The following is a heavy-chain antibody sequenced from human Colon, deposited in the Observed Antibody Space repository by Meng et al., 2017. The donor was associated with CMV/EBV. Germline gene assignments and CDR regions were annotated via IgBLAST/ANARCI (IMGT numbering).Heavy chain of an antibody. J-gene: IGHJ4*01. V-gene: IGHV3-7*01. CDR3: ARPITPGGYFDY. CDR1: GFTFSSYW. Sequence: GESLKISCAASGFTFSSYWMSWVRQPPGKGLEWVANIKNDGSEKYYVDSVKGRFTISRDDAENSLYLQMNSLRAEDTALYYCARPITPGGYFDYWGQGTLVTVSS. CDR2: IKNDGSEK. D-gene: IGHD1-14*01.